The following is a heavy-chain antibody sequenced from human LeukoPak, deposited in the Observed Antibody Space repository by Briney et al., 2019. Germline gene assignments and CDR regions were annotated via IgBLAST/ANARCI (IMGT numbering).Heavy chain of an antibody. V-gene: IGHV3-7*01. CDR2: IMQDGTTK. CDR3: ARDGYYDTSGTSY. Sequence: PGGSLRLSCAASGFTFSRYWMSWVRQAPGKGLEWVTNIMQDGTTKYYLHSVKCRFTTSRHNTNKSLYLQTNTLRVEDTAVYYCARDGYYDTSGTSYWGQGTLVTVSS. D-gene: IGHD3-22*01. J-gene: IGHJ4*02. CDR1: GFTFSRYW.